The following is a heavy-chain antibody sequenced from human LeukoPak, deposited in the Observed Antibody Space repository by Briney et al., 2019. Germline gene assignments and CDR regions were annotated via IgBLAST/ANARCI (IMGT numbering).Heavy chain of an antibody. CDR2: IWYDGSNK. CDR3: AIEACGGECYAFDI. V-gene: IGHV3-33*08. CDR1: RFTFSICH. D-gene: IGHD2-21*01. J-gene: IGHJ3*02. Sequence: PGRSQTLPCTASRFTFSICHVHWLRQAPDKGLEWVAVIWYDGSNKYYADSVKGRFTISRDNSNNRLYLKMNSLRAEDTAVYGSAIEACGGECYAFDIWGQGTMVTVSS.